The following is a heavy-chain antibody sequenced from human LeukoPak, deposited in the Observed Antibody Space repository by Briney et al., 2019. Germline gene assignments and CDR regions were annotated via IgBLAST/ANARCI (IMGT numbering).Heavy chain of an antibody. V-gene: IGHV4-34*01. Sequence: KPSETLSLTCAVYGGSFSGYYWSWIRQPPGKGLEWIGEINHSGSTNYNPSLKSRVTMSVDTSKNQFSLKLNSLTAADTAVYYCARAIPGGSGTFDYWGQGTLVTVSS. J-gene: IGHJ4*02. D-gene: IGHD3-10*01. CDR3: ARAIPGGSGTFDY. CDR1: GGSFSGYY. CDR2: INHSGST.